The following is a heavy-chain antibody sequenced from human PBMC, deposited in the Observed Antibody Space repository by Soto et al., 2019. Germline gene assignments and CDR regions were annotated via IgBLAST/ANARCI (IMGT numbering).Heavy chain of an antibody. CDR2: IYYSGST. Sequence: SETLSLTCTVSGGSISSGGYYWSWIRQHPGKGLEWIGYIYYSGSTYYNPSLKSRVTISVDTSKNQFSLKLSSVTAADTAVYYCARDPDLSGWFDPWGQGTLVTVSS. CDR3: ARDPDLSGWFDP. V-gene: IGHV4-31*03. D-gene: IGHD3-16*01. J-gene: IGHJ5*02. CDR1: GGSISSGGYY.